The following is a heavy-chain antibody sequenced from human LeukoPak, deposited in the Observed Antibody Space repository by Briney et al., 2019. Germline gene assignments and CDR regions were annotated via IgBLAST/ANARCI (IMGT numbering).Heavy chain of an antibody. CDR1: GFPSSDFY. V-gene: IGHV3-11*01. CDR3: ARDRWGKYYFDY. D-gene: IGHD7-27*01. CDR2: ISSSATTI. J-gene: IGHJ4*02. Sequence: GGSLRLSCAASGFPSSDFYMSWIRQAPGKGLEWVSYISSSATTIYYTDSVEGRFTISRDNAKSSLYLQTNNLRAEDTAVYYCARDRWGKYYFDYWGLGTLVTVSS.